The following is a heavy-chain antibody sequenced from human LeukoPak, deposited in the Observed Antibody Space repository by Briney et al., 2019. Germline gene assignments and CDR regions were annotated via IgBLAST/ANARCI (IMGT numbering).Heavy chain of an antibody. J-gene: IGHJ4*02. CDR3: ARGSTGNNSPPHFDY. D-gene: IGHD2/OR15-2a*01. Sequence: GSSVNVSCKASGGSFSSYAISWVRQAPGQGLEWMGGIIPIFGTANYTQNFQGRVTITTDESTSTAYMELSSLRSEDTAVYYCARGSTGNNSPPHFDYWGQGTLVTVSS. V-gene: IGHV1-69*05. CDR1: GGSFSSYA. CDR2: IIPIFGTA.